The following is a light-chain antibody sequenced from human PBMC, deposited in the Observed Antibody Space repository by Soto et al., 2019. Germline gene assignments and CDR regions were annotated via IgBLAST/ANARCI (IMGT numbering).Light chain of an antibody. CDR2: DAS. CDR3: QQYNSYLWT. CDR1: QNIRNW. J-gene: IGKJ1*01. V-gene: IGKV1-5*01. Sequence: DIQMPQAPSTLSASVGDSVPITCRASQNIRNWLAWYQQKPGKAPNPLIYDASSSKSGVPARFSGSGSGTEFTLTISSLQPDDFATYYCQQYNSYLWTFGQGTKVDI.